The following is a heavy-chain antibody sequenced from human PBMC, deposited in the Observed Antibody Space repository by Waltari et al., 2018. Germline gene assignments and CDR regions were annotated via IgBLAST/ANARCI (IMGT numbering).Heavy chain of an antibody. J-gene: IGHJ6*02. CDR3: ARVNTRVGATRYTLYYGMDV. CDR2: VIPILGIA. D-gene: IGHD1-26*01. Sequence: QVQLVQSGAEVKKPGSSVKVSCKASGGTFSSYTISWVRQAPGQGLEWMGRVIPILGIANYEQKFQGRVTITADKSTSTAYMELSSLRSEDTAVYYCARVNTRVGATRYTLYYGMDVWGQGTTVTVSS. V-gene: IGHV1-69*02. CDR1: GGTFSSYT.